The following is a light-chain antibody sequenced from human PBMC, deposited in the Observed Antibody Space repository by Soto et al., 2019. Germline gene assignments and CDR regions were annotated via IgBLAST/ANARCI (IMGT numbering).Light chain of an antibody. CDR3: QQYGSSGT. J-gene: IGKJ1*01. CDR1: QSVSSTL. V-gene: IGKV3-20*01. CDR2: GVS. Sequence: EIVLTQSPVALSLSPGEIATLSCSASQSVSSTLLTWYQQKPGQAPRLLIYGVSSRATGIPDRFSGSGSGTDFTLTISRLEPEDFAVYYCQQYGSSGTFGQGTKVDIK.